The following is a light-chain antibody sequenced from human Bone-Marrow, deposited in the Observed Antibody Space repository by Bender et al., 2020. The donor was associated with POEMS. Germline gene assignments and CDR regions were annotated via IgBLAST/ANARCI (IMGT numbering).Light chain of an antibody. V-gene: IGLV2-11*01. CDR3: CSHAGNYILV. Sequence: QSALTQPRSVSGSPGQSVTISCTGTSSDVGGYNYVSWYQQHPDKAPKLMIYDVTTRPSGVPDRFSGSKSGNTASLTISGLQAEDEADYYCCSHAGNYILVFGSGTKVTVL. CDR2: DVT. CDR1: SSDVGGYNY. J-gene: IGLJ1*01.